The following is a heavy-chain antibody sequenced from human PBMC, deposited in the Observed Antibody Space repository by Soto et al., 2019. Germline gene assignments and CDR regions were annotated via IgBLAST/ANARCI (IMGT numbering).Heavy chain of an antibody. CDR2: IKSDGSNI. CDR3: ARGGFSGSGSFIQGDY. V-gene: IGHV3-74*01. CDR1: GFTFSSYW. D-gene: IGHD3-10*01. J-gene: IGHJ4*02. Sequence: EVQLVESGGGLVQPGGSLRLSCAASGFTFSSYWMHWVRQAPGKGLVWVSRIKSDGSNINYADSVKGRFTISGDNAKNTLYLQMNSLRAEDTAIYYCARGGFSGSGSFIQGDYWGQGTLVTVSS.